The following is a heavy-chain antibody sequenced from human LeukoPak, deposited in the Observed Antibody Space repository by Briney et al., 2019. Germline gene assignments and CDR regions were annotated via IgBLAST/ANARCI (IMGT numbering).Heavy chain of an antibody. Sequence: SETLSLTCAVYGGSFSGYYWSWIRQPPGKGLEWIGEINHSGSTNYNPSLKRRVTISVDTSKNQFSLKLSSVTAADTAVYYCANAMATTDNWGQGTLVTVSS. CDR1: GGSFSGYY. V-gene: IGHV4-34*01. CDR3: ANAMATTDN. J-gene: IGHJ4*02. CDR2: INHSGST. D-gene: IGHD5-12*01.